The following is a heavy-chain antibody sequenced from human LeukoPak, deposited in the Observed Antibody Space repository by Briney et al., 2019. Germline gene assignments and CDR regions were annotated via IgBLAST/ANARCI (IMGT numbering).Heavy chain of an antibody. CDR3: ARGDVVVPAAIPVSVYYYYMDV. CDR1: GDTFSSYA. V-gene: IGHV1-69*13. D-gene: IGHD2-2*02. Sequence: PWASVNVSCKASGDTFSSYAISGVRQAPGQGLEWMGGILPIFGTGNYAQKFQRRVTIAADESTSTAYMELSSLRSEDTAVYYCARGDVVVPAAIPVSVYYYYMDVWGKGTTVTVSS. CDR2: ILPIFGTG. J-gene: IGHJ6*03.